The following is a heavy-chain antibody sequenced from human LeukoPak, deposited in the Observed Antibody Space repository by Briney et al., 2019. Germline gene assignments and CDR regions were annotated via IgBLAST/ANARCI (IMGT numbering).Heavy chain of an antibody. J-gene: IGHJ5*02. CDR3: ARDPVVDDAWFDP. D-gene: IGHD5-12*01. Sequence: SGTLSLTCAVSGGSISSSNWWSWVRQPPGKGLEWTGEIYHSGSTNYNPSLKSRVTISVDKSKNQFSLKLSSVTAADTAVYYCARDPVVDDAWFDPWGQGTLVTVSS. CDR1: GGSISSSNW. V-gene: IGHV4-4*02. CDR2: IYHSGST.